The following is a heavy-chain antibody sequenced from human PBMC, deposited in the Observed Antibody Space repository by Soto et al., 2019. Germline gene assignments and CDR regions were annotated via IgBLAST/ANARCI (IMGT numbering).Heavy chain of an antibody. J-gene: IGHJ4*02. Sequence: SETLSLTCTVSGGSISSYYWSWIRQPPGKGLECIGYIYYIGSTNYNPSLNSRVTISVDTSKNHFSLRLTFLTVADTAVYYCARAWGIYFDYWGQGTLVTVSS. CDR1: GGSISSYY. CDR2: IYYIGST. V-gene: IGHV4-59*01. CDR3: ARAWGIYFDY. D-gene: IGHD3-16*01.